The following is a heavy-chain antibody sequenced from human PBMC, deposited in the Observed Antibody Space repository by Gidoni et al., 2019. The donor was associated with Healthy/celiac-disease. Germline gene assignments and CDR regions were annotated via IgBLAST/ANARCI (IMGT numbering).Heavy chain of an antibody. Sequence: QVQLQQWGAGLLKPSEALSLTCAVYGGSFSGYYWSWIRQPPGKGLEWIGEINHSGSTNYNPSLKSRVTISVDTSKNQFSLKLSSVTAADTAVYYCARGGGVGALDYWGQGTLVTVSS. V-gene: IGHV4-34*01. CDR3: ARGGGVGALDY. CDR1: GGSFSGYY. J-gene: IGHJ4*02. D-gene: IGHD1-26*01. CDR2: INHSGST.